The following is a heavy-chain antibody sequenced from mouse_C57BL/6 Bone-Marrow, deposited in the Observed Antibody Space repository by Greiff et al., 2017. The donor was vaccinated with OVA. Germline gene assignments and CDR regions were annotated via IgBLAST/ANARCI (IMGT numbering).Heavy chain of an antibody. CDR3: ARNNPRFDY. J-gene: IGHJ2*01. CDR2: IDPSDSYT. CDR1: GYTFTSYW. V-gene: IGHV1-69*01. Sequence: VQLQQPGAELVMPGASVKLSCKASGYTFTSYWMHWVKQRPGQGLEWIGEIDPSDSYTNYNQKFKGKSTLTVDKSSSTAYMQLSSLTSEDSAVYYCARNNPRFDYWGQGTTLTVSS.